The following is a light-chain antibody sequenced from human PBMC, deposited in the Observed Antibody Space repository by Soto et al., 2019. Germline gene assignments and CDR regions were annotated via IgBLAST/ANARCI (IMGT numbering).Light chain of an antibody. CDR1: QSISNW. V-gene: IGKV1-5*03. J-gene: IGKJ1*01. CDR3: QQYHNWPRT. CDR2: KAS. Sequence: DIRMTQSPATLSASVGDRVTITCGASQSISNWLAWHQQKPGKAPKLLIYKASSLESGVPSRFSGSGYGTEFTLTITSLQSEDFAVYYCQQYHNWPRTFGQGTKVDIK.